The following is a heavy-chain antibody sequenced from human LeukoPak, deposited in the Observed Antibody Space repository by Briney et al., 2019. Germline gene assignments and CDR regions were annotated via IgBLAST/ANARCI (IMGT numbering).Heavy chain of an antibody. Sequence: PGGSLRLSCAASGFTFSSYAMHWVRQAPGKGLEWVAVISYDGSNKYYADSVKGRFTISRDNSKNTLYLQMNSLRAEDTAVYYCARGGDGLTMVRGAILSYFDYWGQGTLVTVSS. CDR1: GFTFSSYA. D-gene: IGHD3-10*01. J-gene: IGHJ4*02. V-gene: IGHV3-30*04. CDR2: ISYDGSNK. CDR3: ARGGDGLTMVRGAILSYFDY.